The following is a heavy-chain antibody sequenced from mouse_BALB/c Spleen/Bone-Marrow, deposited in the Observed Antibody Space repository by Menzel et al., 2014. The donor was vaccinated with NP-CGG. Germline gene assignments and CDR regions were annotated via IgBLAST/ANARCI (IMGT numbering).Heavy chain of an antibody. CDR3: VYGNYSYYYAMDF. J-gene: IGHJ4*01. D-gene: IGHD2-1*01. V-gene: IGHV5-6-5*01. CDR2: ISSGGST. Sequence: EVNLVESGGGLVKPGGSLKLSCAASGFTFXSYAMSWVRQTPEKRLEWVASISSGGSTFYPDSVKGRFTISRENARNILYLQMSSLRSEDTAMYYCVYGNYSYYYAMDFWGQGTSVTVSS. CDR1: GFTFXSYA.